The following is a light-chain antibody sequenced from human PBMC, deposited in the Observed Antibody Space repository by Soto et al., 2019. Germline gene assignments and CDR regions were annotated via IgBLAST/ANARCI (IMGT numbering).Light chain of an antibody. CDR1: QAVPNN. J-gene: IGKJ4*01. Sequence: DIHLTQSPSFLSASVGDRVTITCRPSQAVPNNMAWYQQKPGKPPKLLIYEESTLHSGDPSRSSARKPGTKSPPTFNSLQPEVLATYSFQQFKPYPRPSGGGTKVKIK. CDR2: EES. V-gene: IGKV1-9*01. CDR3: QQFKPYPRP.